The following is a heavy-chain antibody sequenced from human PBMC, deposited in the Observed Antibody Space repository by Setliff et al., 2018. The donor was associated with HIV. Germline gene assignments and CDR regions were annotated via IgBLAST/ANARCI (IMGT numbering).Heavy chain of an antibody. CDR3: ARFGFGELPYYYGMDV. Sequence: PGESLKISCKGSGYSFTNYWIGWVRQMPGKGLEWMGIIYPGDSDTRYSPSFQGQVTISADKSISTAYLQWSSLKASDTAMYYCARFGFGELPYYYGMDVWGQGTTVTVSS. V-gene: IGHV5-51*01. J-gene: IGHJ6*02. D-gene: IGHD3-10*01. CDR1: GYSFTNYW. CDR2: IYPGDSDT.